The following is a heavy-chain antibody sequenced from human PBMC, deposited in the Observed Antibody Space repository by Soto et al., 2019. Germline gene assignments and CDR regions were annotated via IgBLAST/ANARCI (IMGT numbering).Heavy chain of an antibody. Sequence: QITLKESGPPLVKPTQTLTLTCTFSGFSLSTSGVGVGWIRQPPGKALEWLALIYWDDDKRYSPSLKSRLTFTQDPSKNQVLLTMTTMDPVDTATYYCAHSDGSGSHGDLLDYWGQGTLVTVSS. CDR3: AHSDGSGSHGDLLDY. V-gene: IGHV2-5*02. CDR2: IYWDDDK. CDR1: GFSLSTSGVG. D-gene: IGHD3-10*01. J-gene: IGHJ4*02.